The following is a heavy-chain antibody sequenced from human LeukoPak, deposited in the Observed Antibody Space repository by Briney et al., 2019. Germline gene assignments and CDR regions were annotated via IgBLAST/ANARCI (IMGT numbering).Heavy chain of an antibody. CDR2: ISGSGGST. CDR3: ASLEVVATGYFDY. Sequence: GGSLRLSCAASGITFSSYAMSWVRQAPRKGLEWVSAISGSGGSTYYADSVKGRFTISRDNSKNTLYLQMNSLRAEDTAVYYCASLEVVATGYFDYWGQGTLVTVSS. D-gene: IGHD2-15*01. CDR1: GITFSSYA. V-gene: IGHV3-23*01. J-gene: IGHJ4*02.